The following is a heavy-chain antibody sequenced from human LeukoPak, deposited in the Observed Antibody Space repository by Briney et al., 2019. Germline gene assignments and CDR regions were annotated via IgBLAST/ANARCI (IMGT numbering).Heavy chain of an antibody. CDR3: ARDLTTSDN. Sequence: GGSLRLACAASGFTFDDYGMSWVRQAPGKGLEWVSGINWSGGRTGYADSLKGRFTISRDNAKNTLYLQMNSLRDEDTALYYCARDLTTSDNWGQGTLVTVSS. V-gene: IGHV3-20*04. CDR2: INWSGGRT. J-gene: IGHJ4*02. D-gene: IGHD1/OR15-1a*01. CDR1: GFTFDDYG.